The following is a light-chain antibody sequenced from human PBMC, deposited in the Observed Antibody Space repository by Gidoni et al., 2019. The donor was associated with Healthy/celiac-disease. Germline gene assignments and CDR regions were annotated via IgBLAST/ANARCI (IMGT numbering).Light chain of an antibody. V-gene: IGKV4-1*01. CDR3: QQYYSTPIT. CDR2: WAS. Sequence: DIVMTQSPDSLAVSLGERATINCKSSQSVLYSSNNKNYLTWYQQKPGQPPKLLIYWASTRDSGVPDRFSGRGSGTDFTLTISSLQAEDVAAYYCQQYYSTPITFGQGTRLEIK. J-gene: IGKJ5*01. CDR1: QSVLYSSNNKNY.